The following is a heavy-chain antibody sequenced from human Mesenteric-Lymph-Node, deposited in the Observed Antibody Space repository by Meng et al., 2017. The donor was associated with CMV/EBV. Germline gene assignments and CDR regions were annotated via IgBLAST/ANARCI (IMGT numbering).Heavy chain of an antibody. Sequence: SETLSLTCSVSGGSISSSSSNYYWGWIRQPPGKGLEWIGSIYYTGTTFYNPSLESRSSISVDTSKNQFSLKLSSVTAADTAVYYCARDHYDYWALKFYGLDVWGQGTTVTVSS. J-gene: IGHJ6*02. V-gene: IGHV4-39*07. CDR3: ARDHYDYWALKFYGLDV. D-gene: IGHD3-3*01. CDR2: IYYTGTT. CDR1: GGSISSSSSNYY.